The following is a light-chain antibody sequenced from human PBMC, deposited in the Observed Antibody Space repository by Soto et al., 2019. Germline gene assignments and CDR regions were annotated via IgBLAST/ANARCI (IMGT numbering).Light chain of an antibody. Sequence: QSVLTQPPSVSAAPGQKVTISCCESSSNIGSNLVSWYQQLPGTAPKLLIYDNDKRPSGIPDRFSGSKSGTSASLGITGLQTGDEADYSCATWDNSLSAWLFGGGTKLTVL. CDR1: SSNIGSNL. J-gene: IGLJ3*02. CDR3: ATWDNSLSAWL. V-gene: IGLV1-51*01. CDR2: DND.